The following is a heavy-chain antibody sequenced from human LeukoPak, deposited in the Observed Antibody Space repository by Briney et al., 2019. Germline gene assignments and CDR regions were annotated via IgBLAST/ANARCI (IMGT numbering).Heavy chain of an antibody. CDR3: ARDDYGVFDAFDV. CDR1: GGSISSHY. J-gene: IGHJ3*01. CDR2: IYNSGST. V-gene: IGHV4-59*08. Sequence: SETLSLTCTVSGGSISSHYWSWIRQPPGKGLEWIGYIYNSGSTNYDPSLKSRVTISLDTSKNQFSLHLTSVTAADTAVYFCARDDYGVFDAFDVWGQGTVVTVSS. D-gene: IGHD3-16*01.